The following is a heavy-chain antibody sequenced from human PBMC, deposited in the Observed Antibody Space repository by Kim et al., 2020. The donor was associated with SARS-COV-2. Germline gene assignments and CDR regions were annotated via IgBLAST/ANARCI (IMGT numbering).Heavy chain of an antibody. J-gene: IGHJ1*01. CDR2: ISRSTKSSI. Sequence: PGKGLEWASSISRSTKSSIYYADAVKGRFTNSRDNADNSLCLQMNTRRAEDAAVYYCARHPGAITTEKNWRQGTLVAVSA. V-gene: IGHV3-21*01. CDR3: ARHPGAITTEKN. D-gene: IGHD4-4*01.